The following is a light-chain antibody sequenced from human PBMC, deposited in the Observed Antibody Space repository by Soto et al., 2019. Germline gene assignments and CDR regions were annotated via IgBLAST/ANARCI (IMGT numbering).Light chain of an antibody. V-gene: IGKV3-20*01. CDR3: QQYDGSVWT. CDR1: QSVPTNN. Sequence: LVLTQSPGTLSSSQGETANLSCRTSQSVPTNNLAWYQQRPGQAPRLLIYGASLRATGIPDRFSGSGSGTDFTLTISRLEPEDLAVYYCQQYDGSVWTFGQGTKVDIK. CDR2: GAS. J-gene: IGKJ1*01.